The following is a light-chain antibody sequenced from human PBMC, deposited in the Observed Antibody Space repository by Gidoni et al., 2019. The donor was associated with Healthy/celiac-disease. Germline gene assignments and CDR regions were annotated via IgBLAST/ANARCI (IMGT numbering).Light chain of an antibody. V-gene: IGKV1-9*01. CDR1: QGISSY. CDR3: QQLNSYPRT. J-gene: IGKJ2*01. Sequence: IQLTQSPSFLSASVGDRVTITCRASQGISSYVAFYQPKPGKDPKLLIYAASTLQSGVPSRFSGSGSGTEFTLTISSLQPEDFATYYCQQLNSYPRTFGQGTKLEIK. CDR2: AAS.